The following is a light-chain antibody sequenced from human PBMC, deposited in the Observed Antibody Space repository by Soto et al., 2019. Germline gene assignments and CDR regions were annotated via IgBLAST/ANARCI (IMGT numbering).Light chain of an antibody. CDR2: DVS. Sequence: QSVLTQPASVSGSPGQSITISCTGTSSDVGGYNYVSWYQQHPGKAPKLMIYDVSNRPSGVSNRFSGSKSGNTASLTISGLQAEDEADYYCSSYTSSGLYVFGTGTQLTVL. V-gene: IGLV2-14*01. CDR1: SSDVGGYNY. CDR3: SSYTSSGLYV. J-gene: IGLJ1*01.